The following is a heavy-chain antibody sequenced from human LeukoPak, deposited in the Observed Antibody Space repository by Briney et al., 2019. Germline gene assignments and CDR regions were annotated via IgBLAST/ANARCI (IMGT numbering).Heavy chain of an antibody. CDR1: GYTFTSYY. V-gene: IGHV1-46*01. J-gene: IGHJ3*02. D-gene: IGHD3-22*01. Sequence: GASVKVSCKAFGYTFTSYYMHWVRQAPGQGLEWMGIINPSGGSTSYAQKFQGRVTMTRDTSTSTVYMELSSLRSEDTAVYYCARVYYYDSSGWDALDIWGQGTMVTVSS. CDR2: INPSGGST. CDR3: ARVYYYDSSGWDALDI.